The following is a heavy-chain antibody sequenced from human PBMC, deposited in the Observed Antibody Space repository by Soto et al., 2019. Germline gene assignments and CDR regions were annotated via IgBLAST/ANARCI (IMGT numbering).Heavy chain of an antibody. Sequence: EVQLVESGGGLVQPGGSLRLSCVGSGFTFSDYEMNWVRQAPGKGLEWVSYIASSGSGIYYADSMKGQFTTFRDKAENSLYLQMNCLRGEDTAVYYCVREELNCGGDCFVYWGQGTPVTVS. CDR1: GFTFSDYE. CDR2: IASSGSGI. D-gene: IGHD2-21*01. V-gene: IGHV3-48*03. CDR3: VREELNCGGDCFVY. J-gene: IGHJ4*02.